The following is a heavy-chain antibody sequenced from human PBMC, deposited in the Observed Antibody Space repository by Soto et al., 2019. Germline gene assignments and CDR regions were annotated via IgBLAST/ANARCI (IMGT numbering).Heavy chain of an antibody. CDR1: DDSINSDKYY. J-gene: IGHJ4*02. CDR2: IYYRGNA. Sequence: QLQLQESGPGLVKPSETLSLTCSVSDDSINSDKYYWGWIRQPPGKGLEWIGSIYYRGNAYYNPSLQTRVTISLDNSKSQFSLKLHLVTAADSAVYFCARLEGLATISYYFDFWGPGALVTVSS. D-gene: IGHD3-9*01. CDR3: ARLEGLATISYYFDF. V-gene: IGHV4-39*01.